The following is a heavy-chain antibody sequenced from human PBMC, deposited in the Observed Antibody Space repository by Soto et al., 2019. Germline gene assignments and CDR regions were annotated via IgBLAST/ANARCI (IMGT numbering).Heavy chain of an antibody. J-gene: IGHJ6*02. V-gene: IGHV1-69*13. D-gene: IGHD3-10*01. CDR2: IIPIFGTA. CDR3: ARDPEYYGSAPAAGMDV. CDR1: GGTLSSYA. Sequence: SVKVSCKASGGTLSSYAISWVRQAPGQGLEWMGGIIPIFGTANYAQKFQGRVTITADESTSTAYMELSSLRSEDTAVYYCARDPEYYGSAPAAGMDVWGQGTTVTVSS.